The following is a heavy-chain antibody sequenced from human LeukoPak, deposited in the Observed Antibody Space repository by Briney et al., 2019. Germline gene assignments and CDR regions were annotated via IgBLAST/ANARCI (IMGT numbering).Heavy chain of an antibody. CDR3: ARIPSLSWQQPFDY. CDR2: IKQDGSEK. D-gene: IGHD6-13*01. Sequence: GGSLRLSCAASGFTFSSYWMSWVRQAPGKGLEWVANIKQDGSEKYYVDSVKGRFTISRDNAKNSLYLQTNSLRAEDTAVYYCARIPSLSWQQPFDYWGQGTLVTVSS. J-gene: IGHJ4*02. CDR1: GFTFSSYW. V-gene: IGHV3-7*01.